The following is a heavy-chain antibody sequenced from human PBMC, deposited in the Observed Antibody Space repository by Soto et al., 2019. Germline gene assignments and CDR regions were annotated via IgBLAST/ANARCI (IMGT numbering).Heavy chain of an antibody. Sequence: EVQLVESGGGLVKPGESLRLSCETSGFTFSNAWMSWVRQAPGKGLEWVGRIKSRTDGGTTDYAAPVKGRFTISRDDSKNTLYLQMNGLKTEDTAVYYCTTFGLRWGFDYWGQGTLVTVSS. CDR2: IKSRTDGGTT. D-gene: IGHD4-17*01. CDR3: TTFGLRWGFDY. J-gene: IGHJ4*02. CDR1: GFTFSNAW. V-gene: IGHV3-15*01.